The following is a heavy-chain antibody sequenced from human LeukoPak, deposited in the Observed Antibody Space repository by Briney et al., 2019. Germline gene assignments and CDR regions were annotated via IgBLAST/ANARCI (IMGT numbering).Heavy chain of an antibody. J-gene: IGHJ3*02. CDR2: IYTGGST. CDR1: GGSISSGNYY. CDR3: ARRGDI. V-gene: IGHV4-61*02. Sequence: SETLSLTCTVSGGSISSGNYYWNWIRQPAGKGLEWIGRIYTGGSTNYNPSLKSRVTISLDTSKNQFSLKLSSVTAADTAVYFCARRGDIWGQGTMVTVSS.